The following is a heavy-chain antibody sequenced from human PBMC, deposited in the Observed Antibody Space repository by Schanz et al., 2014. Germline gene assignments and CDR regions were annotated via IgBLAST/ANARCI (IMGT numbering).Heavy chain of an antibody. J-gene: IGHJ3*02. CDR1: GYTFSSHG. D-gene: IGHD2-21*01. CDR2: INTANGNA. CDR3: ARDLRYCDGGKCYSDGFHI. V-gene: IGHV1-3*04. Sequence: QVQVVQSGAELKKPGASVKVSCKASGYTFSSHGIHWLRQAPGQSLEWMGWINTANGNAKYSANFHARVTNARVTSATTAYMELTNLRSEDAAVYYCARDLRYCDGGKCYSDGFHIWGQGTLGTISS.